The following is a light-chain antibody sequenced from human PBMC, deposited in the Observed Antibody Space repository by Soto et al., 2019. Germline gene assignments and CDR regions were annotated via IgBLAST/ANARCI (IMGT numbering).Light chain of an antibody. Sequence: EIVMQQSPATLSVSPGERATLSCRASQSVSSNLAWYQQKPGQPPRLLIYGASTRATDIAARFTGSGSGTEFTLPISSLQTEDFAVYYCQQRSNFLTFGGGTKVDI. CDR3: QQRSNFLT. J-gene: IGKJ4*01. V-gene: IGKV3-15*01. CDR1: QSVSSN. CDR2: GAS.